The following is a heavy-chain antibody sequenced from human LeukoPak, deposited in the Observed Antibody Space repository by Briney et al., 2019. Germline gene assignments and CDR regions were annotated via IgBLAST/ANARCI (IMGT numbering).Heavy chain of an antibody. Sequence: GGSLRLSCAASGFTFSSYWMTWVRQAPGKGLEWVANIKQDGSEKYYVDSVKGRFTISRDNAKNSMYLQMNSLRAEDTAVYYCAREGFAAASDIWGQGTMVTVSS. CDR2: IKQDGSEK. CDR1: GFTFSSYW. J-gene: IGHJ3*02. CDR3: AREGFAAASDI. D-gene: IGHD2-15*01. V-gene: IGHV3-7*01.